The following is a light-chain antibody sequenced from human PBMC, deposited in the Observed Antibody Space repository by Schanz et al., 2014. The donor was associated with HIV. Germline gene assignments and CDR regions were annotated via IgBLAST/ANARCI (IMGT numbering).Light chain of an antibody. CDR2: EAS. V-gene: IGKV1-5*03. Sequence: DIRMTQSPSTLSVSVGDRVIITCRASQSISSWLAWYQQKPGKAPYLLISEASTLETGVPSRFSGSGSGTDFTLTISSLQPDDFATYYCLQNHIYPWTLGQGTKVEVK. J-gene: IGKJ1*01. CDR3: LQNHIYPWT. CDR1: QSISSW.